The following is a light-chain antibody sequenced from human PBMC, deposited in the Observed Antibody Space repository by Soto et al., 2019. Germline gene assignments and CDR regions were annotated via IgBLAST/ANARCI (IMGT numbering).Light chain of an antibody. CDR2: THT. Sequence: QSVLTQPPSVSGAPGQRVTISCTGSSSNIGAGYDVHWYLQLPGTAPKLLIYTHTNRPSGVPDRFSGSTSGTSASLAITGLQAEDEADYYCQSYDSRLSGFVFGSGTKVTVL. CDR3: QSYDSRLSGFV. CDR1: SSNIGAGYD. J-gene: IGLJ1*01. V-gene: IGLV1-40*01.